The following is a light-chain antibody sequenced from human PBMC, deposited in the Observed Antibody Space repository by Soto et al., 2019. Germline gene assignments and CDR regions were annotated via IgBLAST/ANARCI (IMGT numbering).Light chain of an antibody. V-gene: IGLV2-14*03. CDR1: SSDVGGYNY. CDR3: SSYTSASTQVV. CDR2: EVT. J-gene: IGLJ2*01. Sequence: QSALTQPASVSGSTGQSITISCTGSSSDVGGYNYVSWYQEHPGKAPKLMIYEVTNRPSGVSNRFSGSKSGNTASLTISGLQAEDEADYYCSSYTSASTQVVFGGGTKVTVL.